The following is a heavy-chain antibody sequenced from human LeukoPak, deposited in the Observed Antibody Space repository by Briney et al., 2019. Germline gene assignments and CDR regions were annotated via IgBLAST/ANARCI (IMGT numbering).Heavy chain of an antibody. J-gene: IGHJ3*02. CDR1: GFTGSNNY. V-gene: IGHV3-53*01. Sequence: GGSLRLSCAASGFTGSNNYMNWGRQAPGRGLEWVSVMYSGGTTYYADSVKGRFSISRDKSKNTVFLQMSSLKAEDTAVYYCASPSSGQSFDIWGQGTTVTVSS. D-gene: IGHD3-22*01. CDR2: MYSGGTT. CDR3: ASPSSGQSFDI.